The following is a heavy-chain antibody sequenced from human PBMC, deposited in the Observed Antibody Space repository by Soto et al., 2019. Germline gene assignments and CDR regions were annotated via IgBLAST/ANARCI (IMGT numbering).Heavy chain of an antibody. V-gene: IGHV3-30*18. CDR2: ISYDGSNK. CDR3: AKDLVCSGGSCYSDGMDV. J-gene: IGHJ6*02. CDR1: GFTFSSYG. Sequence: PGGSLRLSCAASGFTFSSYGMHWVRQAPGKGLEWVAVISYDGSNKYYADSVKGRFTISRDNSKNTLYLQMNSLRAEDTAVYYCAKDLVCSGGSCYSDGMDVWGQGTTVTVSS. D-gene: IGHD2-15*01.